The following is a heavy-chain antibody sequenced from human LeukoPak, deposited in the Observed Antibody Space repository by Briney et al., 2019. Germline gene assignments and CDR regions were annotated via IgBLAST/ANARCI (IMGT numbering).Heavy chain of an antibody. J-gene: IGHJ4*02. CDR2: IYYSGST. CDR1: GGSISSDY. Sequence: SETLSLTCTVSGGSISSDYSSWIRQPPGKGLEWIGYIYYSGSTNYNPSLKSRVTISVDTSKNQFSLKLSSVTAADTAVYYCARGSYPLNYWGQGTLVTVSS. CDR3: ARGSYPLNY. V-gene: IGHV4-59*01. D-gene: IGHD1-26*01.